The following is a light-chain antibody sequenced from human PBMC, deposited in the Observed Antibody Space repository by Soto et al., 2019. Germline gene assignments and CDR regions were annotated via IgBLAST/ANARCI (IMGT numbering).Light chain of an antibody. CDR2: VAS. Sequence: DIQLTQSPSSLSASVGDRVTITCRASQNISIFLNCYQQKPGKAPYLLIFVASSLQSGVPSRFSGSGSGTDFTLAIRSLQPDDFATYYCQQRYSTPYTFGQGARLETK. V-gene: IGKV1-39*01. J-gene: IGKJ2*01. CDR1: QNISIF. CDR3: QQRYSTPYT.